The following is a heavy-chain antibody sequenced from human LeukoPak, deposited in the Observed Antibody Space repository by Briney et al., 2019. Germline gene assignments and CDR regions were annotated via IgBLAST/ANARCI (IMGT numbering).Heavy chain of an antibody. CDR1: GFTFSSYW. D-gene: IGHD6-19*01. CDR3: ARDSSGWYHWFDP. V-gene: IGHV3-7*01. Sequence: GGSLRLSCAASGFTFSSYWMSWVRQVPGKALEWVANIKQDGNEKYYVDSVKDRFTISRDNAKNSLYLQMNSLRVDDTAVYYCARDSSGWYHWFDPWGQGTLVTVSS. J-gene: IGHJ5*02. CDR2: IKQDGNEK.